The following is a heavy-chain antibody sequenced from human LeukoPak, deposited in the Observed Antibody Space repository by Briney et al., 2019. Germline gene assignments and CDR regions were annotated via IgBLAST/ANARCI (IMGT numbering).Heavy chain of an antibody. CDR2: INHGGGTT. Sequence: GGSLRLSCTTSGFTFSSFAMSWVRQPPGKGLEWVSTINHGGGTTYYTDSVKGRFSISRDNFRGTLFLQMNNLRAEDTAVYYCAKDRKSATTLFWFDPWGQGTLVTVSS. CDR1: GFTFSSFA. J-gene: IGHJ5*02. CDR3: AKDRKSATTLFWFDP. D-gene: IGHD1-26*01. V-gene: IGHV3-23*01.